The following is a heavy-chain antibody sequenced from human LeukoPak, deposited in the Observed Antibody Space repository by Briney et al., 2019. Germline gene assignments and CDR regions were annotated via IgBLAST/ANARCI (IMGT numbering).Heavy chain of an antibody. D-gene: IGHD6-25*01. Sequence: GGSLRLSCAASGFNFGSYSMTWVRQAPGKGLEWVSVISADSATTFYADSVKGRFTISRDNAKNTVFLQMSSLRAEDTALYYCAKGGYSIAAYYYYYYMDVWGKGTTVTVSS. J-gene: IGHJ6*03. CDR2: ISADSATT. V-gene: IGHV3-23*01. CDR3: AKGGYSIAAYYYYYYMDV. CDR1: GFNFGSYS.